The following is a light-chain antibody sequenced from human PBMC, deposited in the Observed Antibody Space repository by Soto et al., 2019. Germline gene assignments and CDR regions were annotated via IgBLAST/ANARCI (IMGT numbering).Light chain of an antibody. CDR2: AAS. V-gene: IGKV1-8*01. CDR3: QQYYSYPLT. CDR1: YCITSY. J-gene: IGKJ4*01. Sequence: AIRMTQSPSSFSASTGDRVTITFRASYCITSYLSWYQQNPGRAPQLLIYAASALQSGVPSRFSGSGSGTDFTLTISSLQSEDFATYYCQQYYSYPLTFGGGTKVDIK.